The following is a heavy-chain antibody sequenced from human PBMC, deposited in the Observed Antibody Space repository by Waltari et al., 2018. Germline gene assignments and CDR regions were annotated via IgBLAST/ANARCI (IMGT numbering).Heavy chain of an antibody. J-gene: IGHJ4*02. CDR2: MNPNSGYT. Sequence: QVQLVQSGAEVKKPGASVKVSCKASGYTFTSFDTNWVRQATGQGLGWMGWMNPNSGYTGYAQKFQGRVTITRNTSISTAYMELSTLRSEDTAVYYCARGNGYDNSGYSAYGPYPDYWGQGTLVTVSS. D-gene: IGHD3-22*01. CDR3: ARGNGYDNSGYSAYGPYPDY. V-gene: IGHV1-8*01. CDR1: GYTFTSFD.